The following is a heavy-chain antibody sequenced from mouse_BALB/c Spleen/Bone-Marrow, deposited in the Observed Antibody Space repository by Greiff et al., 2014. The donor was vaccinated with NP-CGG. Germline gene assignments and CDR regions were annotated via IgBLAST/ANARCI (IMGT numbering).Heavy chain of an antibody. CDR2: IWAGGST. CDR3: ARGSYYEGAMDY. V-gene: IGHV2-9*02. D-gene: IGHD1-1*01. J-gene: IGHJ4*01. CDR1: GFSLTSYG. Sequence: VQGVESGPGLVAPPQSLSITCTVSGFSLTSYGVHWVRQPPGKVLEWLGVIWAGGSTNYNSALMSRLSISKDNSKSQVFLKMNSLQTDDTAMYYCARGSYYEGAMDYWGQGTSVTVSS.